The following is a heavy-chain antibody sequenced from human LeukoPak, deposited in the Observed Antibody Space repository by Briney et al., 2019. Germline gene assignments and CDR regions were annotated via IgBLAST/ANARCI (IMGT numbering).Heavy chain of an antibody. CDR3: ARDRCSGGSCYYNWFDP. V-gene: IGHV4-39*07. D-gene: IGHD2-15*01. J-gene: IGHJ5*02. Sequence: PSETLSLTCTVSGGSISSSSYYWGWIRQPPGKGLEWIGSICYSGSTYYNPSLKSRVTISVDTSKNQFSLKLSSVTAADTAVYYCARDRCSGGSCYYNWFDPWGQGTLVTVSS. CDR2: ICYSGST. CDR1: GGSISSSSYY.